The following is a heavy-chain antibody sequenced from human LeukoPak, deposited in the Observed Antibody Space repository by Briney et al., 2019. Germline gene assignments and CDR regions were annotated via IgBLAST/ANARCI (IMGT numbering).Heavy chain of an antibody. Sequence: PGRSLRLSCAASGFTFDDYAMHWVRHAPGKGLEWVSGISWNSGSIGYADSVKGRFTISRDNSKNTLYLQMNSLRAEDTAVYYCARALNTAMEDWGQGTLVTVSS. CDR1: GFTFDDYA. CDR3: ARALNTAMED. J-gene: IGHJ4*02. V-gene: IGHV3-9*01. CDR2: ISWNSGSI. D-gene: IGHD5-18*01.